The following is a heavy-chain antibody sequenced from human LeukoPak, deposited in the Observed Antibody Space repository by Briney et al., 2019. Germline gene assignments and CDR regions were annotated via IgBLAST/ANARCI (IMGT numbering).Heavy chain of an antibody. Sequence: SETLSLTCTVSGGSISSGGYYWSWIRQHPGKGLEWIGYIYYSGSTYYNPSLKSRVTISVDTSKNQFSLKLSSVTAADTAVYYCAASASYYDSSAATPDYWGQGTLVTVSS. CDR3: AASASYYDSSAATPDY. CDR1: GGSISSGGYY. V-gene: IGHV4-31*03. CDR2: IYYSGST. J-gene: IGHJ4*02. D-gene: IGHD3-22*01.